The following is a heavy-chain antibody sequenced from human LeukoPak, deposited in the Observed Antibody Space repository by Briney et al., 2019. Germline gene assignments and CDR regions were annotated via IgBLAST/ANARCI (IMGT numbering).Heavy chain of an antibody. CDR2: IHPNSGWT. CDR1: GHTFTGYY. Sequence: ASVKVYCKASGHTFTGYYMHWVRQAPGQGLEWMGWIHPNSGWTNYAQKFQGRVTMTRDTSISTAYMELSRLRFDDTAVYYCARDDLFDYWGQGTLVTVS. CDR3: ARDDLFDY. V-gene: IGHV1-2*02. J-gene: IGHJ4*02.